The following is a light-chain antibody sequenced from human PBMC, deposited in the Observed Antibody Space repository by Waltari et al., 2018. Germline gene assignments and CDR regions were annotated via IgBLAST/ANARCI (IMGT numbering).Light chain of an antibody. CDR3: HSWHSTSDHPGI. Sequence: SYVLTQPPSVSVAPGQTASITRGGDNVGTKSVHWYQQKPGQAPVLAVYDDSDRPSGIPERFSGSNSGNTATLTISRVEAGDEADYYCHSWHSTSDHPGIFGGGTKLTVL. J-gene: IGLJ2*01. CDR2: DDS. CDR1: NVGTKS. V-gene: IGLV3-21*02.